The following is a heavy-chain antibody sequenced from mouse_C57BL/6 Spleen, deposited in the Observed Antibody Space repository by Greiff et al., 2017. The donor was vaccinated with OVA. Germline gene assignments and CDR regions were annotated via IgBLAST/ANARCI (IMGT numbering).Heavy chain of an antibody. CDR1: GYTFTEYT. CDR3: ARNECYYGSSDWYFDV. D-gene: IGHD1-1*01. Sequence: VQLQESGAELVKPGASVKLSCKASGYTFTEYTIHWVKQRSGQGLEWIGWFYPGSGSIKYNEKFKDKATLTADKSSRTVYMALSRLTSEDSAVYFCARNECYYGSSDWYFDVWGTGTTVTVSA. J-gene: IGHJ1*03. CDR2: FYPGSGSI. V-gene: IGHV1-62-2*01.